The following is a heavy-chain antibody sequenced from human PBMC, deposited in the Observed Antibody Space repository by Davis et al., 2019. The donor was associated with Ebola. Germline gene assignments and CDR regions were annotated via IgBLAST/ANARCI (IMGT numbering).Heavy chain of an antibody. Sequence: ASVKVSCKASGYTFTSYGISWVRQAPGQGLEWMGWISAYNGNTNYAQKLQGRVTMTTDTSTSTAYMELRSLRSDDTAVYYCARDEVRFLFDYYYMDVWGKGTTVTVSS. V-gene: IGHV1-18*04. D-gene: IGHD3-3*01. CDR3: ARDEVRFLFDYYYMDV. CDR2: ISAYNGNT. J-gene: IGHJ6*03. CDR1: GYTFTSYG.